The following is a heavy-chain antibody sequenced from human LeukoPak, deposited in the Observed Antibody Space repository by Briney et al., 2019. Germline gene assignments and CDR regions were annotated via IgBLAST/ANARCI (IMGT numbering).Heavy chain of an antibody. Sequence: GASVQVSCKTSGYTFSNYGISWVRQAPGQGLEWMGWITAYNGNRLYALRFQGRITLTTDTSTSTSYMELRSLEYDDTAIYYCARDNDKVVDHWGQGTLVTVSS. V-gene: IGHV1-18*01. CDR2: ITAYNGNR. D-gene: IGHD1-1*01. CDR1: GYTFSNYG. J-gene: IGHJ4*01. CDR3: ARDNDKVVDH.